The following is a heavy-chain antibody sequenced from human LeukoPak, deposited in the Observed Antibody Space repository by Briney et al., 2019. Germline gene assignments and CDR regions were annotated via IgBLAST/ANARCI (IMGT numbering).Heavy chain of an antibody. CDR3: AVLPGGFWPLIDY. Sequence: ASVTLSFTCTGYTFTIYGISWVRQAPGQGLEWMGWISAYNGNTNYAQKLQRRVTMTTDTSTSTAYIELRRLRSDDTALYYCAVLPGGFWPLIDYWGQGTLVTVSS. V-gene: IGHV1-18*01. J-gene: IGHJ4*02. CDR2: ISAYNGNT. D-gene: IGHD1-1*01. CDR1: GYTFTIYG.